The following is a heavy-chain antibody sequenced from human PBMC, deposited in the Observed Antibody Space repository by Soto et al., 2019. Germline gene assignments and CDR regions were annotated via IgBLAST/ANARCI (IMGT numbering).Heavy chain of an antibody. Sequence: ASVKVSCKASGYAFTTYYIHWVRQAPGQGLQYVGMIDPNGGATNYAQRFRGRVSMTRDTSTSSVYMKLSSLRSEDTAVYYCARYKAPTCFFDYWGQGTLVTVSS. D-gene: IGHD3-16*01. CDR2: IDPNGGAT. CDR3: ARYKAPTCFFDY. V-gene: IGHV1-46*03. CDR1: GYAFTTYY. J-gene: IGHJ4*02.